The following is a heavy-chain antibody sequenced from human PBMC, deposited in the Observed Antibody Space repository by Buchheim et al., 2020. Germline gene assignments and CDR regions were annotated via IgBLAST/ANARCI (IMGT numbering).Heavy chain of an antibody. CDR3: AKGGPSSLYYFDY. CDR2: IGSGGNT. V-gene: IGHV3-23*01. Sequence: EVQLLESGGGLVQPGGSLRLSCAASGFTISSYAMRWVRQAPEKGLEWVSTIGSGGNTYYADSGKGRFTISRDNSKHTLSGQMHSLRAEDTAVYYCAKGGPSSLYYFDYWGQGTL. D-gene: IGHD5-12*01. CDR1: GFTISSYA. J-gene: IGHJ4*02.